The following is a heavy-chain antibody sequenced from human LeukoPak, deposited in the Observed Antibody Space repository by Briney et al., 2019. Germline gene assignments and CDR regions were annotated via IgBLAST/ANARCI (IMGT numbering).Heavy chain of an antibody. Sequence: GASVKVSCKASGGTFNSYAISWVRQAPGQGLEWMGGIIPIFGTANYAQKFQGRVTITADESTSTAYMELSSLRSEDTAVYYCASGLGGNAFDIWGQGTMVTVSS. CDR3: ASGLGGNAFDI. CDR1: GGTFNSYA. J-gene: IGHJ3*02. D-gene: IGHD4-23*01. CDR2: IIPIFGTA. V-gene: IGHV1-69*13.